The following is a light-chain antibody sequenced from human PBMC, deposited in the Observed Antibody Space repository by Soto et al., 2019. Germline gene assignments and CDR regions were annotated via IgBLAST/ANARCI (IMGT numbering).Light chain of an antibody. CDR1: ESVSSDY. Sequence: EIVLTQSPGTLSLSPGESGTLSCRASESVSSDYLAWHQQKPGQAPRLLIYGASKRATGIPDRFSGSGSGTDFTLTISRMEPEDFAVYYCQQYGSSPWTFGQGTKVDIK. CDR3: QQYGSSPWT. J-gene: IGKJ1*01. V-gene: IGKV3-20*01. CDR2: GAS.